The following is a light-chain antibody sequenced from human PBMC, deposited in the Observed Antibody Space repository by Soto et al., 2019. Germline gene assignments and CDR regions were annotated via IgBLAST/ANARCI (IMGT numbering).Light chain of an antibody. CDR3: QSEDSSNVV. V-gene: IGLV6-57*04. CDR1: SCSIASNY. Sequence: NFMLTQPHSVSESPGKTVTMSCTRSSCSIASNYVQWYQQRPGSAPTTVIYEDNQRPSGVPDRFSGSIDSSSNSASLTISGLRTEDEADYYCQSEDSSNVVFRGGTKLHVL. J-gene: IGLJ2*01. CDR2: EDN.